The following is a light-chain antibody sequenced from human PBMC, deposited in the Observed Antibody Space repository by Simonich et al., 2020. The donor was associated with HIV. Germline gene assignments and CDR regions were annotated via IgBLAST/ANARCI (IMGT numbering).Light chain of an antibody. CDR1: QSVLYSSNNKNY. V-gene: IGKV4-1*01. Sequence: DIVMTQSPDSLAVSLGERATINCKSSQSVLYSSNNKNYLAWYQQKPGQPPKLLIYGASTRESGVPDRFSGSGSGTDFTLTISSLQAEDVAVYYCQQYHSTPNTFGQGTKLELK. J-gene: IGKJ2*01. CDR3: QQYHSTPNT. CDR2: GAS.